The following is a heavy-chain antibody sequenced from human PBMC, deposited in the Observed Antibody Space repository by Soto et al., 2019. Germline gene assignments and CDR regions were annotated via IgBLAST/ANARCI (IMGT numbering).Heavy chain of an antibody. Sequence: SETLSLTCTVSGGSISSYYGSWIRQPPGKGLEWIGYIYYSGSTNYNPSLKSRVTISVDTSKNQFSLKLSSVTAADTAVYYCARDGYGDYLDYWGQGTLVTVSS. CDR3: ARDGYGDYLDY. CDR1: GGSISSYY. V-gene: IGHV4-59*01. D-gene: IGHD4-17*01. CDR2: IYYSGST. J-gene: IGHJ4*02.